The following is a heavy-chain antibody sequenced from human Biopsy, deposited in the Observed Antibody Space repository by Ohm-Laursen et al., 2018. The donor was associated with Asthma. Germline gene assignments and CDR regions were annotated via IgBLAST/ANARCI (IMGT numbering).Heavy chain of an antibody. V-gene: IGHV3-23*01. CDR1: GFTFGGCA. Sequence: SLRLSCTASGFTFGGCAMSWARQAPGKGLEWVSTISPDGRSAHGPDSFQGRFTISRDNSKDTLYLQMSSLRADDTAVYYCVKDTLEDRGGYYTFDVWGQGTMVTVSS. J-gene: IGHJ3*01. CDR2: ISPDGRSA. D-gene: IGHD3-22*01. CDR3: VKDTLEDRGGYYTFDV.